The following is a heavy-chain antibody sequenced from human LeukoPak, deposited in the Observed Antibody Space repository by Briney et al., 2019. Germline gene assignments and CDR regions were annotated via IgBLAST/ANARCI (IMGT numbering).Heavy chain of an antibody. CDR1: GFTFSSYA. CDR3: AKDLYSSSWYYFDY. Sequence: GGSLRLSCAASGFTFSSYAMSWVRQAPGKGLEWVSAISGSGGSTYYADSVKGRFTISRDNSKNTLYLQMNSLRAEDTAVYYCAKDLYSSSWYYFDYWGQGTLVTVST. D-gene: IGHD6-13*01. J-gene: IGHJ4*02. V-gene: IGHV3-23*01. CDR2: ISGSGGST.